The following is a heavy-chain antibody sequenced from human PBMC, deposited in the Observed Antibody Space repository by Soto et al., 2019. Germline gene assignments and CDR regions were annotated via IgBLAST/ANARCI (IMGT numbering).Heavy chain of an antibody. CDR2: INSDGGYT. CDR3: ARRGPGSMDV. V-gene: IGHV3-74*01. Sequence: EVQLVESGGGLVQPGGSLRLSCAASGITFSSSWMYWVRQAPGRGLECVSRINSDGGYTTYADSVKGRFTISRDNAKNTLYLQMNSLTGDDTAVYDCARRGPGSMDVW. J-gene: IGHJ6*01. CDR1: GITFSSSW.